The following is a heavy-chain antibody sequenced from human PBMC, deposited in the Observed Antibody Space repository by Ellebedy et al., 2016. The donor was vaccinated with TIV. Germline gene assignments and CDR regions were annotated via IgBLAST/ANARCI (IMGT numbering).Heavy chain of an antibody. Sequence: GGSLRLSCAASGFTFGAFAVHWVRQAPGKGLKWLSVISGGGDNAYHADSVKGRFTVSRDNSKNKLYLQMNRLRTEDTAVYYCAKGTSSGFNYDRVGFEYWGQGTLVTVSS. D-gene: IGHD3-16*01. J-gene: IGHJ4*02. CDR2: ISGGGDNA. CDR1: GFTFGAFA. CDR3: AKGTSSGFNYDRVGFEY. V-gene: IGHV3-23*01.